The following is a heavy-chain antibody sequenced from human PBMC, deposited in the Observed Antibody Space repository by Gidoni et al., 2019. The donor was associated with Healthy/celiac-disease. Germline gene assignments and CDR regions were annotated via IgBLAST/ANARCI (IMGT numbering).Heavy chain of an antibody. V-gene: IGHV4-61*02. Sequence: QVQLQESGPGLVKPSQTLSLTCTVSGGSISSGSYYWSWIRQPAGKGLEWIGRIYTSGSTNYNPSLKSRVTISVDTSKNQFSLKLSSVTAADTAVYYCARDLAGSYYPDYWGQGTLVTVSS. CDR3: ARDLAGSYYPDY. D-gene: IGHD3-10*01. CDR1: GGSISSGSYY. J-gene: IGHJ4*02. CDR2: IYTSGST.